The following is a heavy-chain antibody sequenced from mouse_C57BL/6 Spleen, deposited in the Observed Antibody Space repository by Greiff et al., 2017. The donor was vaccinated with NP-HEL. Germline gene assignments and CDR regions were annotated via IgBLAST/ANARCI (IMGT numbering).Heavy chain of an antibody. J-gene: IGHJ2*01. CDR1: GYTFTSYW. Sequence: QVQLQQPGAELVKPGASVKLSCKASGYTFTSYWMPWVKQRPGQGLEWIGEIDPSDSYTNYNQKFKGKATLTVDTSSSTAYMQLSSLSSADSAVYYCARRSYFDYWGQGTTLTVSS. CDR3: ARRSYFDY. CDR2: IDPSDSYT. V-gene: IGHV1-50*01.